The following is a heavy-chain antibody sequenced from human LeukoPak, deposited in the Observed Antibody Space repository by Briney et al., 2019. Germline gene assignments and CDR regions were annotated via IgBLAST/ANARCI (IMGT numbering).Heavy chain of an antibody. D-gene: IGHD2-21*02. V-gene: IGHV4-38-2*02. J-gene: IGHJ4*02. CDR3: ARVLNCGGDCYDFDY. CDR1: LYAMNSGYY. CDR2: MHHSGST. Sequence: PSETLSLTCRVSLYAMNSGYYWGWIRQSPGKGLEWIGSMHHSGSTYYNPSLKSRVTISVDTSKNQFSLKLSSVTAADTAVYYCARVLNCGGDCYDFDYWGQGTLVTVSS.